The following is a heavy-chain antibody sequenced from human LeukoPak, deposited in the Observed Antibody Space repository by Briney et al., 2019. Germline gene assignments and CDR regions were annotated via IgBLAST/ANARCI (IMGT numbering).Heavy chain of an antibody. CDR3: ARHRRCSGGSCYILLWNWFDP. V-gene: IGHV4-34*01. D-gene: IGHD2-15*01. CDR2: INHSGST. Sequence: PSETLSLTCAVYGGSFSGYYWSWIRQPPGKGLEWIGEINHSGSTNYNPSLKSRVTISVDTSKNQFSLKLSSVTAADTAVYYCARHRRCSGGSCYILLWNWFDPWGQGTLVTVSS. CDR1: GGSFSGYY. J-gene: IGHJ5*02.